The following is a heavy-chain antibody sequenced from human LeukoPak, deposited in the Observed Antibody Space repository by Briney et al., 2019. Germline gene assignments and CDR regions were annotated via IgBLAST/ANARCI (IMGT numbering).Heavy chain of an antibody. CDR3: ARPNHCSSTNCNDAFDI. J-gene: IGHJ3*02. D-gene: IGHD2-2*01. V-gene: IGHV4-34*01. CDR2: INHSGSS. Sequence: PSETLSLTCAVYGESFSGYYWTWLRQPPGKGLEWIGDINHSGSSNYNPSLKSRVTISVDTSKNQFSLKLSSVTAADTAVYYCARPNHCSSTNCNDAFDIWGQGTMVTVSS. CDR1: GESFSGYY.